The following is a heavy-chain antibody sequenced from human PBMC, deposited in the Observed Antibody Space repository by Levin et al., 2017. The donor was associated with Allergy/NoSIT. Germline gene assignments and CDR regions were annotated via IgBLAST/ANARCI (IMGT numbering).Heavy chain of an antibody. CDR3: AKTGLWFGDNWFDP. Sequence: GESLKISCAASGFTFSSYGMHWVRQAPGKGLEWVAVISYDGSNKYYADSVKGRFTISRDNSKNTLYLQMNSLRAEDTAVYYCAKTGLWFGDNWFDPWGQGTLVTVSS. J-gene: IGHJ5*02. V-gene: IGHV3-30*18. CDR1: GFTFSSYG. CDR2: ISYDGSNK. D-gene: IGHD3-10*01.